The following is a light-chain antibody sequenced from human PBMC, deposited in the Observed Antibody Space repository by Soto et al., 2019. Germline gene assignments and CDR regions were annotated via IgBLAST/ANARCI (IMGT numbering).Light chain of an antibody. CDR1: SSNGGCYNY. V-gene: IGLV2-14*01. Sequence: SALAQPASVSGSPRRSITISCSGTSSNGGCYNYVSWSQQHRGKSPTLTIYEFSNRPSGVSNRFSDSKSGNTASLPISGLQAEDEADYYCSSYTSSSTLYVFGTGTKVTV. J-gene: IGLJ1*01. CDR3: SSYTSSSTLYV. CDR2: EFS.